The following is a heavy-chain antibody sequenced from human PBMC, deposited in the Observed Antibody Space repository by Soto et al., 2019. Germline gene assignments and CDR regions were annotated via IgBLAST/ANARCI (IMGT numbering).Heavy chain of an antibody. CDR1: GFTFGTTD. CDR3: VKNSGWFNT. V-gene: IGHV3-23*01. J-gene: IGHJ5*02. D-gene: IGHD3-10*01. CDR2: IDGSGGIT. Sequence: QLLQSGGGLVQPGGSLTLSCAASGFTFGTTDMSWVRQAPGEGLEWVSTIDGSGGITYYADSVKGRFTISRDNSRNTVYLQMNSLGGDVTDLYYCVKNSGWFNTWGQGALVTVSS.